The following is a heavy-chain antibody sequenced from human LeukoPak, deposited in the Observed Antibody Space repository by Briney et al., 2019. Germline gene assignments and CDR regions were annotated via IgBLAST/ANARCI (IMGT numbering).Heavy chain of an antibody. J-gene: IGHJ3*02. CDR3: ARDLWFGELSEGDAFDI. D-gene: IGHD3-10*01. V-gene: IGHV1-69*13. CDR1: GCTFTSYA. Sequence: SVKVSCKASGCTFTSYAISWVRQAPGQGLEWMGGIIPIFGTANYAQKFQGRVTITADESTSTAYMELSSLRSEDTAVYYCARDLWFGELSEGDAFDIWGQGTMVTVSS. CDR2: IIPIFGTA.